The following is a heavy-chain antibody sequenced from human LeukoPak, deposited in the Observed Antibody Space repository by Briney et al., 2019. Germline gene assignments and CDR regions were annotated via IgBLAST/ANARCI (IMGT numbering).Heavy chain of an antibody. V-gene: IGHV3-23*01. J-gene: IGHJ5*02. CDR1: GFTFSSYA. CDR2: ISGSGGST. Sequence: PRGSLRLSCAASGFTFSSYAMSWVRQAPGKGLEWVSSISGSGGSTSYADSVKGRFTISRDNSKNTLFLQMNSLRAEDTAVYYCANENWFDPWGQGTLVTVSS. CDR3: ANENWFDP.